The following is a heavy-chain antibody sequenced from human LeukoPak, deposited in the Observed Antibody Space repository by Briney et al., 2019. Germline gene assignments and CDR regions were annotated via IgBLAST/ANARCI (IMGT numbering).Heavy chain of an antibody. CDR2: IIPIFGTA. CDR3: ARPDTAMAYFDY. Sequence: ASVKVSCRASGGTFSSYAISWVRQAPGQGLEWMGGIIPIFGTANYAQKFQGRVTITADESTSTAYMELSSLRSEDTAVYYCARPDTAMAYFDYWGQGTLVTVSS. CDR1: GGTFSSYA. D-gene: IGHD5-18*01. V-gene: IGHV1-69*13. J-gene: IGHJ4*02.